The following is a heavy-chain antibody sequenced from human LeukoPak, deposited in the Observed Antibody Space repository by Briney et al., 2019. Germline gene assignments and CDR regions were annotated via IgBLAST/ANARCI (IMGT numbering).Heavy chain of an antibody. V-gene: IGHV3-7*01. CDR1: GFTFSSYW. J-gene: IGHJ6*03. CDR2: IKQDGSEK. Sequence: GGSLRLSCAASGFTFSSYWMSWVRQAPGKGLEWVANIKQDGSEKYYVDSVKGRFTISRDNAKNSLYLQMNSLRAEDTAVYYCARDELGWIQLWSPTYYYYYMDVWGKGTTVTVSS. D-gene: IGHD5-18*01. CDR3: ARDELGWIQLWSPTYYYYYMDV.